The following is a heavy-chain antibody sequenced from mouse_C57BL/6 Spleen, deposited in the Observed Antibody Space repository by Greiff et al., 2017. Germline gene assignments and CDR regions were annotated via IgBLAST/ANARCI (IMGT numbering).Heavy chain of an antibody. CDR1: GYTFTSYW. CDR3: ARGLGQGDYFDY. V-gene: IGHV1-55*01. D-gene: IGHD4-1*01. CDR2: IYPGSGST. J-gene: IGHJ2*01. Sequence: VQLQQPGAELVKPGASVKMSCKASGYTFTSYWITWVKQRPGQGLEWIGDIYPGSGSTNYNEKFKSKATLTVDTSSSTAYMQLSSLTSEDSAVYYCARGLGQGDYFDYWGQGTTLTVSS.